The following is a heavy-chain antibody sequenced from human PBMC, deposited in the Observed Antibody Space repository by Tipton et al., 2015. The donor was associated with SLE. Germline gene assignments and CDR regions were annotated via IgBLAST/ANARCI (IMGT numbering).Heavy chain of an antibody. CDR2: IYTSGST. J-gene: IGHJ4*02. D-gene: IGHD4-17*01. Sequence: GLVKPSETLSLTCTVSGGSISSYYWSWIRQPPGKGLEWIGYIYTSGSTNYNPSLKSRVTISVDTSKNQFSLKLSSVTAADTAVYYCARWAVTTFDYWGQGTLVTVSS. V-gene: IGHV4-4*08. CDR3: ARWAVTTFDY. CDR1: GGSISSYY.